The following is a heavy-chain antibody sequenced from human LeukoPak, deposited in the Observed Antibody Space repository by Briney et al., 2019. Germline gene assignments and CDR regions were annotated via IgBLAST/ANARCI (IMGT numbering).Heavy chain of an antibody. J-gene: IGHJ6*03. CDR3: ARDATYYYMDV. CDR2: ISYDGNNK. V-gene: IGHV3-30-3*01. Sequence: GGSLRLSCAASGFTFSSYLMHWVRQAPGKGLEWVAVISYDGNNKYYADSVKGRFTISRDNSKNTLYLQMNSLRAEDTAVYYCARDATYYYMDVWGKGTTVTVSS. CDR1: GFTFSSYL.